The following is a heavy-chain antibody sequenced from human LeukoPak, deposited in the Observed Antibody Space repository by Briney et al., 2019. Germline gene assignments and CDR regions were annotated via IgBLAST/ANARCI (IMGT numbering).Heavy chain of an antibody. CDR1: GFSVSDTF. Sequence: GGSLRPSCAVSGFSVSDTFMTWVRQAPGKGLQWVSVILDTGITTYADSVKGRFSISRDNSKNTVYLRMNSLSVDDTAVYYCVRDKGVGRTERFDSWGPGTLVTVSS. J-gene: IGHJ4*02. D-gene: IGHD1-26*01. CDR3: VRDKGVGRTERFDS. CDR2: ILDTGIT. V-gene: IGHV3-53*01.